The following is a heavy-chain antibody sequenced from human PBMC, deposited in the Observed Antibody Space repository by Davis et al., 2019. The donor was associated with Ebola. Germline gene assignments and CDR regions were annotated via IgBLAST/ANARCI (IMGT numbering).Heavy chain of an antibody. CDR3: ARDQGSRMYYFDY. CDR1: GGSFSGYY. J-gene: IGHJ4*02. V-gene: IGHV4-34*01. CDR2: ISHSGST. D-gene: IGHD6-13*01. Sequence: PSETLSLTCAVYGGSFSGYYWSWIRQPPGKGLEWIGEISHSGSTNYNPSLKSRVTISVDTSKNQFSLKLSSVTAADTAVYYCARDQGSRMYYFDYWGQGTLVTVSS.